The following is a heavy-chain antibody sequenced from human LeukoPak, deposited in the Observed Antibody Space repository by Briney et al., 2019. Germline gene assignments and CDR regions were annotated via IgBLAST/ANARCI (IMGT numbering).Heavy chain of an antibody. V-gene: IGHV4-38-2*02. CDR1: GYSISSGYY. D-gene: IGHD3-10*01. J-gene: IGHJ4*02. CDR2: IYHSGST. CDR3: ARDPFYYGSGSYQNYYFDY. Sequence: SETLSLTCAVSGYSISSGYYWGWIRRPPGKGLEWIGSIYHSGSTYYNPSLKSRVTISVDTSKNQFSLKLSSVTAADTAVYYCARDPFYYGSGSYQNYYFDYWGQGTLVTVSS.